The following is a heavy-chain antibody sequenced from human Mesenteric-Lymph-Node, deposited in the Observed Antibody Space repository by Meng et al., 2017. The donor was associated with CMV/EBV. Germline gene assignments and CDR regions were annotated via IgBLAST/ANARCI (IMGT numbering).Heavy chain of an antibody. V-gene: IGHV3-48*03. CDR2: ISTSGSAI. CDR1: GFTFSIYE. J-gene: IGHJ5*02. Sequence: GESLKISCAASGFTFSIYEMNWVRQAPGKGLEWVSNISTSGSAIYYAHSVKGRFTISRDNAKNTLYLQMNSLRAEDTAVYYCASGSGSGWFDPWGQGTLVTVSS. CDR3: ASGSGSGWFDP. D-gene: IGHD2-15*01.